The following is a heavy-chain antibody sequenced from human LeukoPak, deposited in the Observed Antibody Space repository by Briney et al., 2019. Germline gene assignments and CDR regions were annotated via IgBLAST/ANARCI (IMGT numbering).Heavy chain of an antibody. D-gene: IGHD5-24*01. J-gene: IGHJ4*02. CDR1: GFTFSSYG. Sequence: PGESLRLSCAASGFTFSSYGMSWVRQAPGKGLEWVSAISGSGLYAYYSDSVKGRFTISRDNSKNTLYLQVNGLRVEDTAVYYCAKSQWLQSGGLDYWGQGTLVTVSS. CDR2: ISGSGLYA. V-gene: IGHV3-23*01. CDR3: AKSQWLQSGGLDY.